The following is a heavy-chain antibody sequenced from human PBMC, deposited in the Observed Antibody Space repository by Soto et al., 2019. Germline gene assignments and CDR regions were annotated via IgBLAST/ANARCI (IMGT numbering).Heavy chain of an antibody. J-gene: IGHJ6*02. CDR2: INPSSGST. CDR1: GYSFTSYY. Sequence: QVQLVQSGAEVKMPGASVKVSCKASGYSFTSYYIHWVRQAPGQGLEWMGVINPSSGSTTNAQKFQGRVTMTRDTSTSTAYMELSSLTSEDTAVHYCVRAAAAGNGRRLDVWGQGTTVTVSS. V-gene: IGHV1-46*01. D-gene: IGHD6-13*01. CDR3: VRAAAAGNGRRLDV.